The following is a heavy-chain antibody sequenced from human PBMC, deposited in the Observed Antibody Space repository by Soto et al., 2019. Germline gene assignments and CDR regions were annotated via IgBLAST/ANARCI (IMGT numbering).Heavy chain of an antibody. J-gene: IGHJ6*02. D-gene: IGHD6-6*01. CDR2: IIPIFGTA. Sequence: QVQLVQSGAEVKKPGSSVKVSCKASGGTFSSYAISWVRQAPGQGLEWMGGIIPIFGTANYAQKFQGRVTITADKSTSTAYMELSSLRSEDTAVYYGARPYSSSLRWYYGMDVWGQGTTVTVSS. CDR3: ARPYSSSLRWYYGMDV. CDR1: GGTFSSYA. V-gene: IGHV1-69*06.